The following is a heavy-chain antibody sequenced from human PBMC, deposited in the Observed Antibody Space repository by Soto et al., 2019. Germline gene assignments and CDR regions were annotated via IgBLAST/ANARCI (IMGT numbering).Heavy chain of an antibody. J-gene: IGHJ4*02. CDR3: ARAELYYDSSGPMFDY. V-gene: IGHV4-31*03. CDR1: GGSISSGGYY. Sequence: NPSETLSLTCTVSGGSISSGGYYWSWIRQHPGKGLEWIGYIYYSGSTYYNPSLKSRVTISVDTSKNQFSLKLSSVTAADTAVYYCARAELYYDSSGPMFDYWGQGTLVTVSS. D-gene: IGHD3-22*01. CDR2: IYYSGST.